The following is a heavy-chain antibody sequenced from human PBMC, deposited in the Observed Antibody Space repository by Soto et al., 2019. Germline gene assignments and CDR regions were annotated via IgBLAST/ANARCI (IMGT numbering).Heavy chain of an antibody. CDR2: IYYSGST. Sequence: QVQLQESGPGLVKPSQTLSLTCTVSGGSISSGGYYWSWIRQHPGKGLEWIGYIYYSGSTYYNPSLKSRVTIXXDXSXXQFALTLSSVTAGDTAVYCCAGAVVETTVTGWFDPWGQGTLVTVSS. CDR3: AGAVVETTVTGWFDP. V-gene: IGHV4-31*03. D-gene: IGHD4-17*01. CDR1: GGSISSGGYY. J-gene: IGHJ5*02.